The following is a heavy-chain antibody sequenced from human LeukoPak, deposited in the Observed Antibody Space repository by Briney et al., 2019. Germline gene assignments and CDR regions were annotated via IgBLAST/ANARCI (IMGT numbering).Heavy chain of an antibody. D-gene: IGHD3-22*01. CDR2: IYHSGST. V-gene: IGHV4-30-2*01. Sequence: PSQTLSLTCAVSGGSISSGGYSWSWIRQPPGKGLEWIGYIYHSGSTYYNPSLKSRVTISVDRSKNQFSLKLSSVTAADTAEYYCARVTDYYDSSGYYYGHAFDIWGQGTMVTVSS. J-gene: IGHJ3*02. CDR3: ARVTDYYDSSGYYYGHAFDI. CDR1: GGSISSGGYS.